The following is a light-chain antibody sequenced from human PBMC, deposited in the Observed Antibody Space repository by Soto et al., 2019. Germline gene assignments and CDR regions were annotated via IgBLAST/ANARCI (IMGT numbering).Light chain of an antibody. CDR3: RSYTSSSSVV. J-gene: IGLJ2*01. V-gene: IGLV2-14*01. CDR1: SSDVGGYNY. CDR2: EVS. Sequence: QSVLTQPASVSGSPGQSITISCTGTSSDVGGYNYVSWYQQHPGKAPKLMIYEVSNRPSGVSNRFSGSKSGNTASLTISGLQAEDEADYYCRSYTSSSSVVFGGGTKLNVL.